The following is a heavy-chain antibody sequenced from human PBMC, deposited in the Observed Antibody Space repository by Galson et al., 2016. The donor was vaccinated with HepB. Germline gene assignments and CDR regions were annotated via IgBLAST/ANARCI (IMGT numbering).Heavy chain of an antibody. D-gene: IGHD4-17*01. J-gene: IGHJ4*02. V-gene: IGHV4-31*03. CDR3: ARVASGDYRPTFDY. Sequence: TLSLTCTVSGGSISTGGYYWSWIRQGPGKGLEWIGYIYYRGNTYYNPSLKSRVSISRDTSKNQFSLMLTSVTAADTAVYYCARVASGDYRPTFDYWGQGSLVTVSS. CDR2: IYYRGNT. CDR1: GGSISTGGYY.